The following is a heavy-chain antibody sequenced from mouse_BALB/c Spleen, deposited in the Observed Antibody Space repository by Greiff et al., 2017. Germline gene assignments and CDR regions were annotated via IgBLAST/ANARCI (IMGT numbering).Heavy chain of an antibody. CDR3: ARHDYDSPWFAY. CDR2: ISYIGST. J-gene: IGHJ3*01. Sequence: EVQLQQSGPGLVKPSQSLSLTCTVTGYSITSDYAWNWIRQFPGNKLEWMGYISYIGSTSYNPSLKSRISITRDASKNQFFLQLNSVTTEDTATYYCARHDYDSPWFAYWGQGTLVTVSA. V-gene: IGHV3-2*02. CDR1: GYSITSDYA. D-gene: IGHD2-4*01.